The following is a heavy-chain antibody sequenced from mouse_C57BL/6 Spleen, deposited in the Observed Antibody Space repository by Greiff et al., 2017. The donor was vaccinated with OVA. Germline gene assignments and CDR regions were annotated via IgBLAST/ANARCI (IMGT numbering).Heavy chain of an antibody. CDR3: ARRGTSTAMGY. CDR2: IYPGDGDT. Sequence: QVQLQQSGAELVKPGASVKISCKASGYAFSSYWMNWVKQRPGKGLEWIGQIYPGDGDTNYNGKFKGKATLTADKSSSTACMQLSSLTSEDSAVYFCARRGTSTAMGYWGQGTSGTVSS. V-gene: IGHV1-80*01. CDR1: GYAFSSYW. J-gene: IGHJ4*01. D-gene: IGHD2-1*01.